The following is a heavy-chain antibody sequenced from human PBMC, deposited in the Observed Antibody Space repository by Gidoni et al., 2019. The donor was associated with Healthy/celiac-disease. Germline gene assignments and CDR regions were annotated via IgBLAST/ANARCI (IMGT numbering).Heavy chain of an antibody. Sequence: QVQLVESGGCVVQPGRYLSLSCAAAGFTFSSYAMHWVRQAQGKGLEWVAVISYDGSNKDYTDSVKGRFTISRENTKNTLYLQMNSLRAEDTAVYYCARDPSTWYSSSLTFDYWGQGTLVAVSS. CDR1: GFTFSSYA. D-gene: IGHD6-13*01. J-gene: IGHJ4*02. CDR3: ARDPSTWYSSSLTFDY. V-gene: IGHV3-30-3*01. CDR2: ISYDGSNK.